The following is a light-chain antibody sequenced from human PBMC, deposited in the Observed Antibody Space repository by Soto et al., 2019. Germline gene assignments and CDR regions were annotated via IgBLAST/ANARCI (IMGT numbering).Light chain of an antibody. CDR2: GAS. Sequence: MTQSPSSLSASVGDRVTITCRASERINNYLNWYQQKPGQAPRLLIYGASNRATGIPDRFSGSGSETDFTLTIRRLEPEDFAVYYCQQYNNWPSITFGQGTRREIK. CDR3: QQYNNWPSIT. CDR1: ERINNY. J-gene: IGKJ5*01. V-gene: IGKV3D-15*01.